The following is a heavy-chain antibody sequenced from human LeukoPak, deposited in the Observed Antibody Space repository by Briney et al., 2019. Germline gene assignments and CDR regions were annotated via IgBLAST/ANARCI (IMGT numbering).Heavy chain of an antibody. CDR1: GFTFSSYA. D-gene: IGHD2-8*01. J-gene: IGHJ5*02. CDR3: ARDRCTLTSSSCFT. Sequence: GGSLRLSCAASGFTFSSYAMSWVRQAPGKGLEWVANINEDGRYQYYVDSVKGRFTISRDNAKNSLYLQMNSLRVEDTAVYYCARDRCTLTSSSCFTWGQGTLLTVPS. V-gene: IGHV3-7*01. CDR2: INEDGRYQ.